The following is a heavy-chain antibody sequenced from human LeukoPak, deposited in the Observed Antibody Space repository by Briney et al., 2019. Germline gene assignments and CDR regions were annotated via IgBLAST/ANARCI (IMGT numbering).Heavy chain of an antibody. V-gene: IGHV1-69*13. CDR3: ARGILGYCSGGSCYGRVSWFDP. D-gene: IGHD2-15*01. CDR2: IILIFGTA. J-gene: IGHJ5*02. Sequence: SVKVSCKASGGTFSSYAISWVRQAPGQGLEWMGGIILIFGTANYAQKFQGRVTITADESTSTAYMELSSLRPEDTAVYYCARGILGYCSGGSCYGRVSWFDPWGQGTLVTVSS. CDR1: GGTFSSYA.